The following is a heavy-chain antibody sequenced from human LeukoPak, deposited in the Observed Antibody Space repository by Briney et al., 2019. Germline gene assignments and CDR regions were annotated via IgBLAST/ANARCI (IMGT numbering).Heavy chain of an antibody. CDR3: ARDVHSGSLDP. J-gene: IGHJ5*02. D-gene: IGHD3-22*01. CDR1: GFTFSSYT. Sequence: PGGSLRLSCAASGFTFSSYTMHWVRQAPGKGLEWVAFVLYDGSDQYYADSVKGRFTISRDNSKNTVYLQMNSLTVEDTAVYYCARDVHSGSLDPWGQGTLVTVSS. V-gene: IGHV3-30*04. CDR2: VLYDGSDQ.